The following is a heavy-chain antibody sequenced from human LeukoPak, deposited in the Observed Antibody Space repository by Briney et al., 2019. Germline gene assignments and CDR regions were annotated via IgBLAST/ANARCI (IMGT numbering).Heavy chain of an antibody. J-gene: IGHJ4*02. V-gene: IGHV3-23*01. D-gene: IGHD1-26*01. CDR1: GFTFSSYA. Sequence: GGSLRLSCAASGFTFSSYAMSWVRQAPGKGLEWGSAISGSGGSTYYAGSVKGRFTISRDNSKNTLYLQMNSLRAEDTAVYYCAKMSGSYSFPYYFDYWGQGTLVTVSS. CDR2: ISGSGGST. CDR3: AKMSGSYSFPYYFDY.